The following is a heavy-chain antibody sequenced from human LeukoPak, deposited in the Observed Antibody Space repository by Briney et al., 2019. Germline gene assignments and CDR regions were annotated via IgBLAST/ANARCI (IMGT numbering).Heavy chain of an antibody. CDR1: GFTFSSYS. D-gene: IGHD3-3*01. V-gene: IGHV3-48*04. J-gene: IGHJ4*02. CDR3: ARYSDDFWSGYYTGVQAPNDY. Sequence: HPGGSLRLSCAASGFTFSSYSMNWVRQAPGKGLEWVSYISSSSSTIYYADSVKGRFTISRDNAKNSLYLQMNSLRAEDTAVYYCARYSDDFWSGYYTGVQAPNDYWGQGTLVTVSS. CDR2: ISSSSSTI.